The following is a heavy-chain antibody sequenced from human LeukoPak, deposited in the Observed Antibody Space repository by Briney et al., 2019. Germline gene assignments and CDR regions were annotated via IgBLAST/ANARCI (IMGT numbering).Heavy chain of an antibody. CDR3: ARPNPQYCSGGSCYGFDY. Sequence: ASVNVSCKASGYTFTGYYMHWVRQAPGQGLEWMGWINPNSGGTNYAQKFQGRVTMTRDTSISTAYMELSRLRSDDTAVYYCARPNPQYCSGGSCYGFDYWGQGTLVTVSS. J-gene: IGHJ4*02. CDR2: INPNSGGT. V-gene: IGHV1-2*02. D-gene: IGHD2-15*01. CDR1: GYTFTGYY.